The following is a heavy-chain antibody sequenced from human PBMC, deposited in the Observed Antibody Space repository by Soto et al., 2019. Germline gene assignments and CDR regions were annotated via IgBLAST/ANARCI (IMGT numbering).Heavy chain of an antibody. D-gene: IGHD1-1*01. V-gene: IGHV3-33*01. J-gene: IGHJ4*02. CDR1: GFTFSRYG. CDR3: ARADDFEDNGVDY. Sequence: QVHLVESGGGVVQPGRPLRLSCAASGFTFSRYGMHWVRQAPGKGLEWVGVIVRDGGQKQYADSVRGRFTISRDNSRDTLYLEVNSVTVEDTAVYYCARADDFEDNGVDYWGQGTLVTVSS. CDR2: IVRDGGQK.